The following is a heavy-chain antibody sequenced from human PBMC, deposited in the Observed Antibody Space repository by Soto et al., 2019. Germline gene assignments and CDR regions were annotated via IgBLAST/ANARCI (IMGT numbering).Heavy chain of an antibody. CDR1: GFTFSNAL. Sequence: GESLRLSCAVSGFTFSNALMTWVRQAPGKGLECVGRNKSKSDGAAKDYAAPVSGRFIISRDESKNTLYMQMNSLKTEETAVYYCTTGLTIFGVVIDPWGQGTLVT. V-gene: IGHV3-15*01. D-gene: IGHD3-3*01. J-gene: IGHJ5*02. CDR3: TTGLTIFGVVIDP. CDR2: NKSKSDGAAK.